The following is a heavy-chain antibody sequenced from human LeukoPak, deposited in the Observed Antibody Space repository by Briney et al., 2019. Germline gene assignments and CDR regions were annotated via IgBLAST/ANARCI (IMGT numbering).Heavy chain of an antibody. CDR3: AREVEPGYSSS. V-gene: IGHV3-53*01. J-gene: IGHJ4*02. Sequence: GGSLRLSCAASGFTVSSNYMSWVRQAPGKGLEWVSVIYSGGSTYYADSVKGRFTISRDNSKNTQYLQMNSLRAEDTAVYYCAREVEPGYSSSWGQGTLVTVSS. CDR2: IYSGGST. CDR1: GFTVSSNY. D-gene: IGHD6-13*01.